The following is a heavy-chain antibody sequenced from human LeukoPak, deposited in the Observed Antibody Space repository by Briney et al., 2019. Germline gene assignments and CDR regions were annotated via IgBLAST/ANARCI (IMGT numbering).Heavy chain of an antibody. D-gene: IGHD1-26*01. V-gene: IGHV3-30*18. J-gene: IGHJ4*02. CDR2: ISYDGSNK. CDR1: GFTFSSYG. Sequence: GGSLRLSCAASGFTFSSYGMHWVRQAPGKGLEWVAVISYDGSNKYYADSVKGRFTISRDNSKNTLYLQMNSLRAEDTAVYYCAKVHRSWELLTPRGFDYWGQGTPVTVSS. CDR3: AKVHRSWELLTPRGFDY.